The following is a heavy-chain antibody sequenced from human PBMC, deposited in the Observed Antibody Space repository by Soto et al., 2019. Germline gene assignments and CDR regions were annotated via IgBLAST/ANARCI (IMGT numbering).Heavy chain of an antibody. CDR1: GFTFSSYS. V-gene: IGHV3-23*01. CDR2: FRSGGDDDTT. D-gene: IGHD4-17*01. CDR3: AKESDGDYGGWFDP. Sequence: EVQLLESGGGLVQPGGSLRLSCAASGFTFSSYSMSWVRQAPGKGLEWVSGFRSGGDDDTTYYADSVRGRFTISRDNSKNTLYLQMNSLRAEDTAVYYCAKESDGDYGGWFDPWGQGTLVTVSS. J-gene: IGHJ5*02.